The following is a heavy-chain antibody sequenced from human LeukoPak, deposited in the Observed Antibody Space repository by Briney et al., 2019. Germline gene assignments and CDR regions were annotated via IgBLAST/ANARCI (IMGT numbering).Heavy chain of an antibody. V-gene: IGHV3-20*04. D-gene: IGHD6-25*01. CDR1: GFTFDDYG. CDR2: INWNGGST. Sequence: TGGSLRLSCAASGFTFDDYGMSWVRQAPGKGLEWVSGINWNGGSTGYADSVKGRFTISRNNAKNSLYLQMNSLRAGDTAVYYCARVLSVRSGGYDAFDIWGQGTTVTVSS. J-gene: IGHJ3*02. CDR3: ARVLSVRSGGYDAFDI.